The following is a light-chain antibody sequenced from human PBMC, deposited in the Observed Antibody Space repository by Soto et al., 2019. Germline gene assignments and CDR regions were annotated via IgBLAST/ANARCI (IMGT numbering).Light chain of an antibody. CDR1: SSNIGSNT. CDR2: SNN. CDR3: AARDDSLNGYV. J-gene: IGLJ1*01. Sequence: QSVLTQRPSASGTPGESVTISCSGSSSNIGSNTVNWYQQLPGTAPKLLIYSNNQRPSGVPDRFSGSKSGTSASLAISGLQSEDEADYYCAARDDSLNGYVFGNGKKVTVL. V-gene: IGLV1-44*01.